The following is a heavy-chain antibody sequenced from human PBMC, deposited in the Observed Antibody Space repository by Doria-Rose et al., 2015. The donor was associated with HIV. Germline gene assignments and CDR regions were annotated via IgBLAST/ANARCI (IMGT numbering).Heavy chain of an antibody. CDR1: GVSLSSPGMG. D-gene: IGHD6-13*01. V-gene: IGHV2-26*01. Sequence: QITLKESGPVLVKPTETLTLTCTVSGVSLSSPGMGVSWIRQPPGKALAWLVNIVSDDERSYKTSLNSRLTISRGTSRSQVVLTMTDMDPVDTATYYCARIKSSRWYHKYYFDFWGQGTLVIVSA. J-gene: IGHJ4*02. CDR3: ARIKSSRWYHKYYFDF. CDR2: IVSDDER.